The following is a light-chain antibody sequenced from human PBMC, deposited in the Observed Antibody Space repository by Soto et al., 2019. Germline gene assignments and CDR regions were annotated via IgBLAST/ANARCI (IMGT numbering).Light chain of an antibody. J-gene: IGKJ2*03. Sequence: VVLTQSPLSLPVTLGQPASISFRSSQSLVYRDGNTYLHWFQQRPGQSARRLIYKVSDRYPGVPARFSGSRACTDFTLKISRVEAEDVGVYYCMQGTHCPPYSFGQGTKLEIK. CDR1: QSLVYRDGNTY. CDR2: KVS. CDR3: MQGTHCPPYS. V-gene: IGKV2-30*01.